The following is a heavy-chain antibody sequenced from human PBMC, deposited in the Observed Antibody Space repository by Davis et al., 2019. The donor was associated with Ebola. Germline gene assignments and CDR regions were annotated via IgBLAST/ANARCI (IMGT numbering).Heavy chain of an antibody. D-gene: IGHD2-15*01. J-gene: IGHJ6*04. CDR2: ISNRGGST. Sequence: PGGSLRLSCPPSGSTFSSYAMSWVRQAPGKWLEWVSTISNRGGSTYYADSVKGRFTISRDNSENTLYLQMNSLRAEDTAVYYCAKDVVAAHIFSIYYYYGMDVWGKGTTVTVSS. CDR1: GSTFSSYA. CDR3: AKDVVAAHIFSIYYYYGMDV. V-gene: IGHV3-23*01.